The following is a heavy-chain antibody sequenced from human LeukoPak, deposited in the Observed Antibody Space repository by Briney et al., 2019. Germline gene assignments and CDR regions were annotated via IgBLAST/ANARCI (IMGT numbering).Heavy chain of an antibody. CDR1: GYTFTGFY. J-gene: IGHJ5*02. CDR2: INPNSGVT. D-gene: IGHD6-13*01. CDR3: ARMWSTATSGWNWFDP. V-gene: IGHV1-2*02. Sequence: ASVKVSCKASGYTFTGFYMHWVRQAPGQGLEWMGWINPNSGVTNYAQKFQGRVTMTRDTSISTAYMDLSSLRSDDTAMYYCARMWSTATSGWNWFDPWGQGTLVTVSS.